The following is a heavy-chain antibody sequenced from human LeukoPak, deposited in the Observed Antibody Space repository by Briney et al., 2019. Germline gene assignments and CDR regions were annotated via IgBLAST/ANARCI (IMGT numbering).Heavy chain of an antibody. CDR2: INPNSGGT. CDR3: ARDGNYLEGTSCHV. Sequence: GASVKVSCKASGYTFTGYYMHWVRQAPGQGLEWMGWINPNSGGTNYAQKFRGRVTMTRDTSISTAYMELSRLRSDDTAVYYCARDGNYLEGTSCHVWGQGTRVTVSS. J-gene: IGHJ4*02. V-gene: IGHV1-2*02. D-gene: IGHD2-2*01. CDR1: GYTFTGYY.